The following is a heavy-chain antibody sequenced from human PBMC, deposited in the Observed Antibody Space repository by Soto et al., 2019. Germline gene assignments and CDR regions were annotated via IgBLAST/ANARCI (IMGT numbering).Heavy chain of an antibody. Sequence: QVQLVQSGAEVKKPGSSVKVSCKASGGTFSSYSINWVRQAPGQGLEWMGEIIPIFGTANYAQKFQGRVTITADESTSTAYMELNSLRYEDTAVYFCAIDGGRDTGGINSWGKVTLVTGSS. CDR2: IIPIFGTA. CDR1: GGTFSSYS. CDR3: AIDGGRDTGGINS. D-gene: IGHD1-26*01. J-gene: IGHJ4*02. V-gene: IGHV1-69*01.